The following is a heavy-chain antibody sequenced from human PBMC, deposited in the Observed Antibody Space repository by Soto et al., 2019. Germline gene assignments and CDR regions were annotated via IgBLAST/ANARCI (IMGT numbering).Heavy chain of an antibody. D-gene: IGHD6-13*01. V-gene: IGHV3-11*01. CDR1: GFTFSDYY. CDR2: ISSSGSTI. Sequence: GGSLRLSCAASGFTFSDYYMSWIRQAPGKGLEWVSYISSSGSTIYYADSVKGRFTISRDNAKNSLYLQMNSLRAEDTAVYYCARDLRIGSSWYGVGDYYYYYMDVWGKGTTVTVSS. CDR3: ARDLRIGSSWYGVGDYYYYYMDV. J-gene: IGHJ6*03.